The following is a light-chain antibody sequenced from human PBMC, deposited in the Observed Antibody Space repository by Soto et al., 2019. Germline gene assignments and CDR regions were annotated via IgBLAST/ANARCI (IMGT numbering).Light chain of an antibody. V-gene: IGKV3-20*01. J-gene: IGKJ3*01. CDR2: DAS. Sequence: EIVLTQSPGTLSLSPGERATLSCRASQSVSSSYLAWYQQKPGQAPRLLIYDASSRAPGIPDSFSGSRSGTHFALTISSLEPEDIAVYYCPQYGSSSLFIFGRGTKVDI. CDR1: QSVSSSY. CDR3: PQYGSSSLFI.